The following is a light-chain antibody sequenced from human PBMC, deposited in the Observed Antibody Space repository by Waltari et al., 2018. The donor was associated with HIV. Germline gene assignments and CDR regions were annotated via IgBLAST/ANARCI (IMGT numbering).Light chain of an antibody. CDR1: SSDVGAYNY. CDR3: SSYTSRNTVV. CDR2: EVF. Sequence: QSALTQPASVSGSPGQSITISCSGTSSDVGAYNYVSWYRHHPGKAPEPMIYEVFNRPSGVSNRLSGSKSDNTASLTISGLQADDEADYYCSSYTSRNTVVFGGGTKVTVL. J-gene: IGLJ2*01. V-gene: IGLV2-14*01.